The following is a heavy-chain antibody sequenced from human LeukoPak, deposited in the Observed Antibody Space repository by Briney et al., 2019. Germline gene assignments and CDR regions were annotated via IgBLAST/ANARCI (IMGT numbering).Heavy chain of an antibody. Sequence: GGSLRLSCAASGFTFSSYWMHWVRQAPGKGLVWVSRINSDGSSTSYADSVKGRFTISRDNAKNSLYLQMNSLRAEDTAVYYCAREHPEIVVVVAATGGDAFDIWGQGTMVTVSS. CDR2: INSDGSST. D-gene: IGHD2-15*01. V-gene: IGHV3-74*01. J-gene: IGHJ3*02. CDR3: AREHPEIVVVVAATGGDAFDI. CDR1: GFTFSSYW.